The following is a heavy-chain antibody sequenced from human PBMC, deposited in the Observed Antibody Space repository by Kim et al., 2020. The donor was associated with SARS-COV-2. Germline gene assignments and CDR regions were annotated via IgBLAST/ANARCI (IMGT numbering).Heavy chain of an antibody. V-gene: IGHV3-23*01. Sequence: GGSLRLSCAVSGFTFSSHAMSWVRQAPGKGLEWVSTISGSGGSTYYADSVKGRFTISRDNSRNTVSLQMYSLRAEDTAVYYCAKVGCVGGSCYRPDYWGQGTLVTVSS. D-gene: IGHD2-15*01. CDR2: ISGSGGST. CDR3: AKVGCVGGSCYRPDY. CDR1: GFTFSSHA. J-gene: IGHJ4*02.